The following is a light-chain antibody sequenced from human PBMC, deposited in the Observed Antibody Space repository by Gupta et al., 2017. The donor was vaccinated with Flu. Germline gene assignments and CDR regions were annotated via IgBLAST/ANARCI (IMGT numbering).Light chain of an antibody. CDR3: RQGRDVPQS. J-gene: IGKJ2*03. CDR2: QIS. V-gene: IGKV2-24*01. CDR1: QSLVHNDGNTY. Sequence: DIVLTQTPLSSPVTLGQTASISCKSSQSLVHNDGNTYLSWIHQRPGQPPRLLIYQISHRLSGVPDRFSGSGTGTDCTLEIRRMKAEDAGVYYCRQGRDVPQSFGQGTXLEVK.